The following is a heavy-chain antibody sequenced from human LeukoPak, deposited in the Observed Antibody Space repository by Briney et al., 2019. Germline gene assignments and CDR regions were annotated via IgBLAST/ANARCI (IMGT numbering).Heavy chain of an antibody. J-gene: IGHJ4*02. CDR1: GGSISSYY. V-gene: IGHV4-39*07. Sequence: SETLSLTCTVSGGSISSYYWGWIRQPPGKGLEWIGSIYYSGSTYYNPSLKSRVTISVDTSKNQFSLKLSSVTAADTAVYYCARVLSGSNFDSWGQGTLVTVSS. CDR2: IYYSGST. D-gene: IGHD3-22*01. CDR3: ARVLSGSNFDS.